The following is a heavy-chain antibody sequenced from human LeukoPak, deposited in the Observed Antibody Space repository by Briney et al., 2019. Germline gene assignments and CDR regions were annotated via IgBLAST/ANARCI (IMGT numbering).Heavy chain of an antibody. V-gene: IGHV1-2*02. Sequence: ASVKVSCKASGYTFTGYYIHWVRQAPGQGLEWMGWINPHSGDTNYAQKFQGRVTMTKDTSISTAYIELSSLRSDDTAVYYCARDGDGLGDYWGQGTPVTVSS. J-gene: IGHJ4*02. CDR2: INPHSGDT. D-gene: IGHD3/OR15-3a*01. CDR3: ARDGDGLGDY. CDR1: GYTFTGYY.